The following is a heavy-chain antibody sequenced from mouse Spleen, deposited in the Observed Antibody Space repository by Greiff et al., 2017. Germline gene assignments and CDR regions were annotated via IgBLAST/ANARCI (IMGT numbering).Heavy chain of an antibody. CDR2: ISSGGGNT. J-gene: IGHJ2*01. CDR3: ARHGVRRWYFDY. D-gene: IGHD2-14*01. V-gene: IGHV5-9-3*01. CDR1: GFTFSSYA. Sequence: EVHLVESGGGLVKLGGSLKLSCAASGFTFSSYAMSWVRQTPEKRLEWVATISSGGGNTYYPDSVKGRFTISRDNAKNTLYLQMSSLKSEDTAMYYCARHGVRRWYFDYWGQGTTLTVSS.